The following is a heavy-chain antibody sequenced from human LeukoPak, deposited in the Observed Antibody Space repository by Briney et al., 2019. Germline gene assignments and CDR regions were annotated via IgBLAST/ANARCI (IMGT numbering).Heavy chain of an antibody. Sequence: ASVKVSCKASGYTFTSYGISWVRQAPGQGLEWMGWISAYNGNTNYAQRLQGRVTMTTDTSTSTAYMELRSLRSDDTAVYYCARGPVGGDFWSGYYGYYYYGMDVWGQGTTVTVSS. CDR2: ISAYNGNT. CDR3: ARGPVGGDFWSGYYGYYYYGMDV. V-gene: IGHV1-18*01. J-gene: IGHJ6*02. CDR1: GYTFTSYG. D-gene: IGHD3-3*01.